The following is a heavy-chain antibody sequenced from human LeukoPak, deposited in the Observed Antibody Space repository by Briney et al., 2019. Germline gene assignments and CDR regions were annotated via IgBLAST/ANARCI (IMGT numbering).Heavy chain of an antibody. CDR3: ATAYGGNSRYYFDY. J-gene: IGHJ4*02. V-gene: IGHV1-24*01. Sequence: ASVKFSCKVSGYTLTELSMHWVRQAPGKGLEWMGGFDPEDGETIYAQKFQGRVTMTEDTSTDTAYMELSSLRSEDTAVYYCATAYGGNSRYYFDYWGQGTLVTVSS. CDR1: GYTLTELS. D-gene: IGHD4-23*01. CDR2: FDPEDGET.